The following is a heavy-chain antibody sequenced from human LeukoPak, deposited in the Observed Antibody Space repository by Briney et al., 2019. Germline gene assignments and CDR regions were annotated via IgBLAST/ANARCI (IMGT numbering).Heavy chain of an antibody. CDR1: GFAFSSYN. J-gene: IGHJ1*01. CDR2: ISSSSPYI. V-gene: IGHV3-21*01. Sequence: GGSLRLSCAASGFAFSSYNMNWVRQAPGKGLEWVSSISSSSPYIYYADSVKGRFTISRDNAENSLYLQMNSLRAEDTAVYYCTRDDYWGQGTLVTVSS. CDR3: TRDDY. D-gene: IGHD2-21*01.